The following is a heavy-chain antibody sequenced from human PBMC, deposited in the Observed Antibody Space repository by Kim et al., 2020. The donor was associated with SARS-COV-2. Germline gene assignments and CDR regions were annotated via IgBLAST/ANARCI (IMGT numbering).Heavy chain of an antibody. J-gene: IGHJ6*02. Sequence: YYADSVKGRFTISRDNAKNTLYLQMNSLRAEDTAVYYCAKDITIFGMDVWGQGTTVTVSS. V-gene: IGHV3-23*01. D-gene: IGHD3-3*01. CDR3: AKDITIFGMDV.